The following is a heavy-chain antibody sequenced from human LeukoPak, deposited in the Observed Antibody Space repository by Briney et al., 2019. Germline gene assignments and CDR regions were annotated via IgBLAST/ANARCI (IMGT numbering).Heavy chain of an antibody. CDR1: GFTFSSYW. D-gene: IGHD2-2*01. CDR2: IKQDGSEK. J-gene: IGHJ4*02. V-gene: IGHV3-7*01. CDR3: ARESCSSTSCSIFDY. Sequence: PGGSLRLSCAASGFTFSSYWMSWVRQAPGKGLEWVANIKQDGSEKYYADSVKGRFTISRDNAKNSLYLQMNSLRAEDTAVYYCARESCSSTSCSIFDYWGQGTLVTVSS.